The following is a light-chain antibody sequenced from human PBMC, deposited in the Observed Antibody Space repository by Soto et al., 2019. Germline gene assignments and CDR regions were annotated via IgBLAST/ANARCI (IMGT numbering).Light chain of an antibody. V-gene: IGKV1-39*01. Sequence: DIQMTQSPSSLSASVGDRVTITCRASQTISSYLNWYQQKPGKAPKLLIYAASSLQSGVPSRFSGSGSGTDFTLTISSLQPEDFATYYCQQSYITRGLTFGGGTKVEIK. CDR1: QTISSY. CDR3: QQSYITRGLT. J-gene: IGKJ4*01. CDR2: AAS.